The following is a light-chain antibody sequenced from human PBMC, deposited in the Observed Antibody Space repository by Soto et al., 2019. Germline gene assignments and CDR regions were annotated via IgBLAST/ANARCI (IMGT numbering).Light chain of an antibody. CDR1: SGHSSYA. CDR3: QTWGTGIRV. J-gene: IGLJ3*02. V-gene: IGLV4-69*01. CDR2: LNSDGSH. Sequence: QSVLTQSPSASASLGASVKLTCTLSSGHSSYAIAWHQQQPEKGPRYLMKLNSDGSHSKGDGIPDRFSGSSSGAERYLTMSGLQSEDEADYYCQTWGTGIRVFGGGTKVTVL.